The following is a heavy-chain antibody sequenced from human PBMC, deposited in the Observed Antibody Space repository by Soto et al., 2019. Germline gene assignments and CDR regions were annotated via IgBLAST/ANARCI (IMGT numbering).Heavy chain of an antibody. CDR1: GFTFSRFA. CDR2: ISPPGGTT. D-gene: IGHD5-18*01. Sequence: QSGGSLRLSCVASGFTFSRFAMSWVRQAPGKGLEWVSTISPPGGTTFYADSARGRFTISRDNSKNTLYLELNSLRAEDTAIYYCAKDLTPIQLWPSSFDFWGQGTLVTVSS. J-gene: IGHJ4*02. V-gene: IGHV3-23*01. CDR3: AKDLTPIQLWPSSFDF.